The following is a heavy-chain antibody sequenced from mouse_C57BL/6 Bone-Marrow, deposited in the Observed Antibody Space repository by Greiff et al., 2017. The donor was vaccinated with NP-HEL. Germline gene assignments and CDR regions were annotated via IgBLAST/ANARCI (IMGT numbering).Heavy chain of an antibody. V-gene: IGHV1-81*01. CDR1: GYTFTSYG. CDR2: IYPRSGNT. J-gene: IGHJ1*03. CDR3: ARERVYYDYEGYFDV. Sequence: QVQLQQSGAELARPGASVKLSCKASGYTFTSYGISWVKQRTGQGLEWIGEIYPRSGNTYYNEKFKGKATLTADKSSSTAYMELRSLTSEDSAVFFCARERVYYDYEGYFDVWGTGTTVTVSS. D-gene: IGHD2-4*01.